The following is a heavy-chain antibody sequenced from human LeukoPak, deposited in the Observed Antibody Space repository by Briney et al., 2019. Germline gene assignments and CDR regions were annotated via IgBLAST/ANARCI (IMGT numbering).Heavy chain of an antibody. CDR2: ISSDGSGT. CDR1: GFTFRNHW. D-gene: IGHD6-6*01. CDR3: ARDQRVTGRPDIDY. Sequence: PGGSLRLSCAASGFTFRNHWMHWVRPTPGKGLVWVSRISSDGSGTTYADSVKGRFTISRDNAKNTLYLQMNNLRAEDTAMYYCARDQRVTGRPDIDYWGQGTLVIVSS. V-gene: IGHV3-74*03. J-gene: IGHJ4*02.